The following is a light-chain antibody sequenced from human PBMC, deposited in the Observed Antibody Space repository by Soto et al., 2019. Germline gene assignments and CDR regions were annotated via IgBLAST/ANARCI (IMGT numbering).Light chain of an antibody. V-gene: IGLV1-40*01. CDR2: GNS. CDR1: SSNIGAGYG. Sequence: QSVLTQPTSVSGAPGQRVTISCTGSSSNIGAGYGVHWYQQLPGTAPKLLIYGNSNRPSGVPDRFSGSKSGTSASLAITGLQAEDEADYYCQSYDSSLSGSGVFGGGTKVTVL. CDR3: QSYDSSLSGSGV. J-gene: IGLJ2*01.